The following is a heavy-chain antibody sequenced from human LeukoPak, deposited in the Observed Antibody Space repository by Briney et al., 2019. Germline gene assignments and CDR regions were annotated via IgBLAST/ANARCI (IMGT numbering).Heavy chain of an antibody. V-gene: IGHV3-30*02. CDR3: AKEDDSSGSLAPFDY. J-gene: IGHJ4*02. D-gene: IGHD3-22*01. CDR1: GFTFSSYG. CDR2: IRYDGSNK. Sequence: PGGSLRLSCAASGFTFSSYGMHWVRQAPGKGLEWVAFIRYDGSNKYYADSVKGRFTISRDNSKNTLYLQMNSLRAEDTAVYYCAKEDDSSGSLAPFDYWGQGTLVTVSS.